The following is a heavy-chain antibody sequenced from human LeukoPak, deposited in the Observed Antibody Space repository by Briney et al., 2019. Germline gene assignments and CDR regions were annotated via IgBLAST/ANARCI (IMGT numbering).Heavy chain of an antibody. Sequence: LPGGSLRLSCAASGLTFSDHYMDWVRQAPGKGLEWVGRTRNKANSYTTEYAASVKGRFTISRDDSKNSLYLQMNSLKTEDTAVYYCATNRPHYYDSSGYYYWGQGTLVTVSS. J-gene: IGHJ4*02. CDR2: TRNKANSYTT. D-gene: IGHD3-22*01. V-gene: IGHV3-72*01. CDR3: ATNRPHYYDSSGYYY. CDR1: GLTFSDHY.